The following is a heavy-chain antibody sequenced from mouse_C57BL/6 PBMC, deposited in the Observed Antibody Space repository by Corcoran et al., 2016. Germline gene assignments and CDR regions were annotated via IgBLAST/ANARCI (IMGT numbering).Heavy chain of an antibody. CDR3: TSGNSNYGAY. V-gene: IGHV14-1*01. J-gene: IGHJ3*01. CDR2: IDHEDGDP. CDR1: GLNIKDYY. Sequence: EVQLQQSGAELVRPGASVKLSCTASGLNIKDYYMHWVKQRPEQGLEWIGRIDHEDGDPEYAPKFQGKATMTADTYSNTAYLQLSSLTSEDTAVYYCTSGNSNYGAYWGQGTLVTVSA. D-gene: IGHD2-5*01.